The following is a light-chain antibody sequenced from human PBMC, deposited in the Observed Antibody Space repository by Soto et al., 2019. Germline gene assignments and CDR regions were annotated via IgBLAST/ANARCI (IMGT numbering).Light chain of an antibody. CDR3: GTWDVSLSTGV. J-gene: IGLJ2*01. CDR1: SSNIGKKY. Sequence: QSVLTQPPSVSAAPGQKVTISCSGSSSNIGKKYVSWYQQFPGTAPKLLIYDTDKRPSGIPDRFSGSKSGTSATLDITGLQTGDEAEYYCGTWDVSLSTGVFGGGTQLTVL. V-gene: IGLV1-51*01. CDR2: DTD.